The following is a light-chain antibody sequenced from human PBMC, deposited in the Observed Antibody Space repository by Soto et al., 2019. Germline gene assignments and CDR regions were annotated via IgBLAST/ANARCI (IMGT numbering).Light chain of an antibody. Sequence: EIQMTQSPSSLSASVGDRVTISCRASQGISNYLAWYQQKPGKVPNLLIYAASTWPTGIPARFSGSGSGTDFTLTISSLQSEDVATYYCQKYNSAPRTFGQGTKVEIK. CDR1: QGISNY. CDR3: QKYNSAPRT. CDR2: AAS. J-gene: IGKJ1*01. V-gene: IGKV1-27*01.